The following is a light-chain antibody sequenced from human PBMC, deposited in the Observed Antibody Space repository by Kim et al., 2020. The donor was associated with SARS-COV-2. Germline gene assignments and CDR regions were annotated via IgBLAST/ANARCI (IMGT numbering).Light chain of an antibody. J-gene: IGKJ1*01. V-gene: IGKV3-20*01. Sequence: EIVLTQSPGTLSLSPGERATLSCRASQSVSSSYLAWYQQKPGQAPRLLIYGASSRATGIPDRFSGSGSGTDFTLTISRLEPEDFAVYYCQQYGSSQWTFRQGTKVDIK. CDR1: QSVSSSY. CDR3: QQYGSSQWT. CDR2: GAS.